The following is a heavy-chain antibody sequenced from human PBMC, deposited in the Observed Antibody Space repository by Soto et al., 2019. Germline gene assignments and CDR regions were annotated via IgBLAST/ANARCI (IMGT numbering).Heavy chain of an antibody. CDR1: GGSFDDFY. V-gene: IGHV4-34*02. D-gene: IGHD3-10*01. CDR3: ARGQLVWYGDLTPYHRDMDV. CDR2: ISPDGGT. J-gene: IGHJ6*02. Sequence: QVQLQQWGAGLLRPSETLSLTCAFYGGSFDDFYWSWVRQSPGKGLEWVGEISPDGGTNYSPSLASGVSISVDTSRNQFSLHLRSVTAADTGLYYCARGQLVWYGDLTPYHRDMDVWGQGTTVTVSS.